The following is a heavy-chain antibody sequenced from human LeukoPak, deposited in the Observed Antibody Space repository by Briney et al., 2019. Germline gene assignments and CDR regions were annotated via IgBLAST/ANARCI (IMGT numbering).Heavy chain of an antibody. CDR1: SGSISSYY. CDR3: ARLGGPYDSSGYSFLDI. D-gene: IGHD3-22*01. Sequence: SETLSLTCTVSSGSISSYYWSWIRQPPGKGLEWIGYIYYSGSTNYNPSLKSRVTISVDTSKNQFSLKLSSVTAADTAVYYCARLGGPYDSSGYSFLDIWGQGTMVTVSS. CDR2: IYYSGST. J-gene: IGHJ3*02. V-gene: IGHV4-59*08.